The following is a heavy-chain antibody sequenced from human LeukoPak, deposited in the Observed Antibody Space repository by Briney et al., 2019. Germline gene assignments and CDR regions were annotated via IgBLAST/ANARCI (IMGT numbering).Heavy chain of an antibody. D-gene: IGHD4/OR15-4a*01. V-gene: IGHV3-15*01. CDR1: GFTFNNAW. J-gene: IGHJ4*02. CDR3: STDKGARDF. Sequence: GGSLRLSCAASGFTFNNAWMSWVRQAPGKGLEWVGRIKSKNDGGTADYAAPVKGRFTISRDGSKNTLYLQMNSLKTEDTAVYYCSTDKGARDFWGQGTLVTVSS. CDR2: IKSKNDGGTA.